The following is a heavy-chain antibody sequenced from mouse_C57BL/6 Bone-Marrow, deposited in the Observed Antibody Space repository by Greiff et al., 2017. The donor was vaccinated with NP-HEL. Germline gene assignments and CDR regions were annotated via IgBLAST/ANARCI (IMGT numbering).Heavy chain of an antibody. CDR3: ARKSSSHWYFDV. D-gene: IGHD1-1*01. V-gene: IGHV1-50*01. J-gene: IGHJ1*03. CDR2: IDPSDSYT. CDR1: GYTFTSYW. Sequence: QVQLKQPGAELVKPGASVKLSCKASGYTFTSYWMQWVKQRPGQGLEWIGEIDPSDSYTNYNQKFKGKATLTVDTSSSTAYMQLSSLTSEDSAVYYCARKSSSHWYFDVWGTGTTVTVSS.